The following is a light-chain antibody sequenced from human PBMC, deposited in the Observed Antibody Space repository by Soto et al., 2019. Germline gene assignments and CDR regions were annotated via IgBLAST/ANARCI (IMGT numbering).Light chain of an antibody. J-gene: IGKJ1*01. CDR2: AAS. Sequence: DIQMTQSPSSLSASVGARVTITCRASQSISSYLNWYQQKPGKAPNLLIYAASSLQSGVPSRFSGSVSETDFTLTISSLQPEEFATYYCQQSYSTPRGETFGHGTKVDIK. CDR3: QQSYSTPRGET. V-gene: IGKV1-39*01. CDR1: QSISSY.